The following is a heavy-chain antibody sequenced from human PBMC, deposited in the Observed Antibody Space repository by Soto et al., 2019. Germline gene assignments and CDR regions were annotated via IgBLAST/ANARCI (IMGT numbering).Heavy chain of an antibody. CDR3: ASVNCGGDCYLYYYYGMDV. V-gene: IGHV1-18*04. Sequence: ASVKVSCKASGYTFTSYGISCVRQAPGQGLEWMGWISAYNGNTNYAQKLQGRVTMTTDTSTSTAYMELRSLRSDDTAVYYCASVNCGGDCYLYYYYGMDVWGQGTTVTVSS. J-gene: IGHJ6*02. CDR2: ISAYNGNT. CDR1: GYTFTSYG. D-gene: IGHD2-21*02.